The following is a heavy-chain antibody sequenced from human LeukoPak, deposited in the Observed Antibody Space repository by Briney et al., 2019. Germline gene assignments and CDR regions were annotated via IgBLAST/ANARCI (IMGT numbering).Heavy chain of an antibody. CDR3: ARPLMGGGNSPFDS. D-gene: IGHD4-23*01. Sequence: GGSLRLSCAASGFSFSTDWKSWVRQAPGKGLEWVANIRRDGSQKYYVDSVKGRFTISRDNADNSLYLHMNSLRAEDTAVYYCARPLMGGGNSPFDSWGQGTLVTVSS. J-gene: IGHJ4*02. CDR2: IRRDGSQK. V-gene: IGHV3-7*05. CDR1: GFSFSTDW.